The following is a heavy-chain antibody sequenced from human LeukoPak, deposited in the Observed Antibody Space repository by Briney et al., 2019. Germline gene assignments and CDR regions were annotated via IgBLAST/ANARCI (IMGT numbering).Heavy chain of an antibody. V-gene: IGHV3-48*03. D-gene: IGHD3-16*01. J-gene: IGHJ4*02. CDR3: AKDWGEYFDYVWGSFTSFDS. CDR1: GFTFSSYE. CDR2: ISSSSSTI. Sequence: GGSLRLSCAASGFTFSSYEMNWVRQAPGKGLEWVSYISSSSSTIYYADSVKGRFTISRDNSKSTLYLQMNSLRAEDTAVYYCAKDWGEYFDYVWGSFTSFDSWGQGTLVTVSS.